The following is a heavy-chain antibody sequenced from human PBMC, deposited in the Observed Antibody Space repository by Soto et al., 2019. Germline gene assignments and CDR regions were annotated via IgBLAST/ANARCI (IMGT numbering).Heavy chain of an antibody. CDR3: ARRARPDFYYMDV. J-gene: IGHJ6*03. D-gene: IGHD6-6*01. Sequence: EVQLAESGGGLAQPGGSLRLSCAASGFTLSGYAMDWVRQAPGKGLEEVSGISSNGVGTYYANSVQGRFTISRDNSKNTVYLQMGSLRPEDMAVYYCARRARPDFYYMDVWGKGTTVTVSS. V-gene: IGHV3-64*01. CDR2: ISSNGVGT. CDR1: GFTLSGYA.